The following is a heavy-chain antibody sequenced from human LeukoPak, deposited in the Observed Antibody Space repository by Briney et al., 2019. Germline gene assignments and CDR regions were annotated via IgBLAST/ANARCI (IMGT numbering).Heavy chain of an antibody. CDR1: GFTFSSYS. Sequence: PGGSLRLSCAASGFTFSSYSMNWVRQAPGKGLEWVSSISSSSSYIYYADSVKGRFTISRDNAKNSLYLQMNSLRAEDTAVYYCARGSGVIIGTVNDEFDYWGQGTLVTVSS. CDR2: ISSSSSYI. J-gene: IGHJ4*02. V-gene: IGHV3-21*01. D-gene: IGHD3-3*01. CDR3: ARGSGVIIGTVNDEFDY.